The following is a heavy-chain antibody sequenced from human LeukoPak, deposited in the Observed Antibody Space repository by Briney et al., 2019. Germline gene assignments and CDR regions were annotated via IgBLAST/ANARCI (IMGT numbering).Heavy chain of an antibody. V-gene: IGHV3-48*03. CDR3: ARDMIVPSSGDY. CDR2: ISSSGSTI. Sequence: GGSLRLSCTASGFTFGDYAMNWVREAPGKGLEGGSYISSSGSTIYYADSVKGRFTISRDNAKNSLYLQMNSLRAEDTAVYYCARDMIVPSSGDYWGQGTLVTVSS. D-gene: IGHD3-22*01. CDR1: GFTFGDYA. J-gene: IGHJ4*02.